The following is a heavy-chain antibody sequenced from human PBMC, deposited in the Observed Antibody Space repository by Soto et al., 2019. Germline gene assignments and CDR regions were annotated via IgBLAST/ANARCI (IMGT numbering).Heavy chain of an antibody. D-gene: IGHD3-10*01. CDR3: ARGFSAGKGSPPDY. CDR1: GTSLSGLP. V-gene: IGHV3-23*01. Sequence: SCKVSGTSLSGLPMTWVRQAPGKGLEWVSGLNGSGGSTSSADSVKGRFAISRDNSKNTLYLQMNSLRDGDTAVYYCARGFSAGKGSPPDYWGQGTLVTVSS. CDR2: LNGSGGST. J-gene: IGHJ4*02.